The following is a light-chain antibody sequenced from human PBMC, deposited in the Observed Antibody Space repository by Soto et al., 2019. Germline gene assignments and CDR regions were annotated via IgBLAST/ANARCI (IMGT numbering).Light chain of an antibody. CDR1: QDISNH. CDR3: QNYNRAPWT. J-gene: IGKJ1*01. CDR2: GAS. V-gene: IGKV1-27*01. Sequence: DIQMTQSPSPRSASVGDRVTITCRASQDISNHLAWYQQKPGKVPKLLIYGASTLQSGVPSRFSGSGSGTDFTLTISSLQTEDVATYYCQNYNRAPWTFGQGTKVESK.